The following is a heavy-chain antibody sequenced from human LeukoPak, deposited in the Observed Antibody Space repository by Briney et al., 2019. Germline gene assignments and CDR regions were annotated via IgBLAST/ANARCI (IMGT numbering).Heavy chain of an antibody. CDR3: GRAGPVTKDHFMDV. D-gene: IGHD2-2*01. CDR2: IYLDGSRA. J-gene: IGHJ6*03. CDR1: GFTFTNYW. Sequence: GGSLRLSCAASGFTFTNYWMSWARQSPGKGLEWVANIYLDGSRAYYVDSVKGRFTISRDNAKNSLFLQMNSLSAEDTAVYYCGRAGPVTKDHFMDVWGKGTTVTVSS. V-gene: IGHV3-7*01.